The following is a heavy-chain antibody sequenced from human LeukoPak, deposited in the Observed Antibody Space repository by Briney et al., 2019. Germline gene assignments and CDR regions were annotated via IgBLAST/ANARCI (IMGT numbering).Heavy chain of an antibody. CDR1: GFDFESYT. CDR3: AKGLFSAFDKYLDS. J-gene: IGHJ4*02. D-gene: IGHD5-12*01. Sequence: GGSLRLSCAASGFDFESYTMTWVRQAPGEGLEWVSLISATSSDINYAEPVRGRFTITRDNAKNSLFLQMDSLRVEDTAIYYCAKGLFSAFDKYLDSWGQGTLVTVSS. CDR2: ISATSSDI. V-gene: IGHV3-21*04.